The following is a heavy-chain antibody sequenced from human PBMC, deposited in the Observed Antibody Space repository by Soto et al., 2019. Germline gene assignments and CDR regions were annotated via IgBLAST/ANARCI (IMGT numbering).Heavy chain of an antibody. D-gene: IGHD3-3*01. J-gene: IGHJ4*02. V-gene: IGHV1-3*01. Sequence: QVQLVQSGAEVKKPGASVKVSCKASGYTFTSYAMHWVRQAPGQRLEWMGWINAGNGNTKYSQKFQGRVTITRDTSASTAYMELSSLRSEDTAVYYCAGSDLYDFWSGYYYPHGGPLDYWGQGTLVTVSS. CDR3: AGSDLYDFWSGYYYPHGGPLDY. CDR1: GYTFTSYA. CDR2: INAGNGNT.